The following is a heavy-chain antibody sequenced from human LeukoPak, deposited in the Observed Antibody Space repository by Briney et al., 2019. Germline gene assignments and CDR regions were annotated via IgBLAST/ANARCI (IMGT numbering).Heavy chain of an antibody. CDR2: IIPIFGTA. J-gene: IGHJ3*02. V-gene: IGHV1-69*13. CDR1: GGTFSSYA. D-gene: IGHD2-15*01. Sequence: ASVKVSCKASGGTFSSYAISWVRQAPGRGLEWMGGIIPIFGTANYAQKFQGRVTITADESTSTAYMELSSLRSEDTAVYYCARRIEGAFDIWGQGTMVTVSS. CDR3: ARRIEGAFDI.